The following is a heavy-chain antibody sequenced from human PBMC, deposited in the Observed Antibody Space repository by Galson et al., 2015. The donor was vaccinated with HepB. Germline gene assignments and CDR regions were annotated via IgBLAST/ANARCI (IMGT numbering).Heavy chain of an antibody. CDR1: AFPFSTYA. V-gene: IGHV3-23*01. D-gene: IGHD1-26*01. CDR3: AKIPTSIRSTTLDH. Sequence: SLRLSCAASAFPFSTYAMNWVRQAPGKGLEWVSTISGSGATTYYADSVKGRFTISRDNSKNTLYLQMNSLRAEDTALYYCAKIPTSIRSTTLDHWGQGTLVTVSS. J-gene: IGHJ5*02. CDR2: ISGSGATT.